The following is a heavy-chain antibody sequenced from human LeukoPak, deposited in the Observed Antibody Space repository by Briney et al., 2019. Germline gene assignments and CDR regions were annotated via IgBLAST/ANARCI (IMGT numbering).Heavy chain of an antibody. CDR3: ARVPAKVEMATIDY. D-gene: IGHD5-24*01. CDR1: GGTFSSYA. CDR2: ISAYNGNT. J-gene: IGHJ4*02. Sequence: ASVKVSCKASGGTFSSYAISWVRQAPGQGLEWMGWISAYNGNTNYAQKLQGRVTMTTDTSTSTAYMELRSLRSDDTAAYYCARVPAKVEMATIDYWGQGTLVTVSS. V-gene: IGHV1-18*01.